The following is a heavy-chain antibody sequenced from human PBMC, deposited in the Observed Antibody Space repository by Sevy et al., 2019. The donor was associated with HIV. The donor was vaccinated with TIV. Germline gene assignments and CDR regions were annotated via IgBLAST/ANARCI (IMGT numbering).Heavy chain of an antibody. D-gene: IGHD2-2*01. CDR2: INHSGST. CDR3: AAYCSSTSCLTYYYYGMDV. CDR1: GGSFSGYY. Sequence: SETLSLTCAVYGGSFSGYYWSWIRQPPGKGLEWIGEINHSGSTNYNPSLKSRVTISVDTSKNQFSRKLSSVTAADTAVYYCAAYCSSTSCLTYYYYGMDVWGQGTTVTVSS. J-gene: IGHJ6*02. V-gene: IGHV4-34*01.